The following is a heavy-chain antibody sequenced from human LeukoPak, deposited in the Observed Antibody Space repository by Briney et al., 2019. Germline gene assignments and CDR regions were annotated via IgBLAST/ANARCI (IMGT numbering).Heavy chain of an antibody. CDR2: ISGSGSST. CDR1: GFTFSSYA. CDR3: AKGLLGRPDFDY. V-gene: IGHV3-23*01. Sequence: GGSLRLSCAASGFTFSSYAMSWVRQAPGKGLEWVSAISGSGSSTYYADSVKGRFTISRDNSKNTLYLQMNSLRAEDTAVYYCAKGLLGRPDFDYWGQGTLVTVSS. D-gene: IGHD1-1*01. J-gene: IGHJ4*02.